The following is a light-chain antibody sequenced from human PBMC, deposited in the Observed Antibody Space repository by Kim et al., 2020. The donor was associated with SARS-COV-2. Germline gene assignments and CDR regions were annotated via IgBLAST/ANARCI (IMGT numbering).Light chain of an antibody. V-gene: IGLV3-19*01. CDR2: GKN. CDR3: NSRDSSGNVV. Sequence: VALGQTVRSTCQGDSLRSYYASWYQQKPGQAPVLVIYGKNNRPSGIPDRFSGSSSGNTASLTITGAQAEDEADYYCNSRDSSGNVVFGGVTQLTVL. CDR1: SLRSYY. J-gene: IGLJ2*01.